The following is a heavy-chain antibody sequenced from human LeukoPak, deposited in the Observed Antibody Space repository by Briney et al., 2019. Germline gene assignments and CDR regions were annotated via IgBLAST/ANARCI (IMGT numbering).Heavy chain of an antibody. D-gene: IGHD4-17*01. CDR2: IYYSGST. Sequence: SETLSLTCTVSGGSISSYYWSWIRQPPGKGLEWIGYIYYSGSTNYNPSLKSRVTISVDTSKNQFSLKLSPVTAADTAVYYCARTYGDYSPFDYWGQGTLVTVSS. CDR1: GGSISSYY. J-gene: IGHJ4*02. V-gene: IGHV4-59*01. CDR3: ARTYGDYSPFDY.